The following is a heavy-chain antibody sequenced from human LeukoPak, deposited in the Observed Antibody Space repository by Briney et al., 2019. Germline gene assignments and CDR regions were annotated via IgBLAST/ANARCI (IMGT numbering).Heavy chain of an antibody. Sequence: SETLSLTCAVSGGSISSGGYSWSWIRQPPGKGLEWIGYIYHSRSTYYNPSLKSRVTISVDRSKNQFSLKLSSVTAADTAVYYCARVKMATFLDYWGQGTLVTVSS. CDR1: GGSISSGGYS. CDR2: IYHSRST. CDR3: ARVKMATFLDY. J-gene: IGHJ4*02. V-gene: IGHV4-30-2*01. D-gene: IGHD5-24*01.